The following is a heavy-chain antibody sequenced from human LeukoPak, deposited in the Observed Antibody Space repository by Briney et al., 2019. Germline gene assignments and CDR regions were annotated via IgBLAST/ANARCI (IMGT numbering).Heavy chain of an antibody. CDR1: GFTFDEYA. D-gene: IGHD3-10*01. V-gene: IGHV3-9*01. Sequence: GGSLRLSCAASGFTFDEYAMHWVRQAPGKGLEWVSGISYSSGSIGYVDSVKGRFTISRDNAKNSLYLHMNSLRAEDTALYYCARLSAYYYGSFFYYYMDVWGKGTTVTVSS. CDR3: ARLSAYYYGSFFYYYMDV. CDR2: ISYSSGSI. J-gene: IGHJ6*03.